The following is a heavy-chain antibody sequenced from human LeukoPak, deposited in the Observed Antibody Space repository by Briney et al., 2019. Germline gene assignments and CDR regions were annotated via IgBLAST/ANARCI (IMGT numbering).Heavy chain of an antibody. CDR1: DDSITMYY. V-gene: IGHV4-59*01. Sequence: PSETLSLTCTVSDDSITMYYWTWIRQPPGKGLEWIGYVDHTGSTKFNPSLNGRVSISRDTSNNFFSLGLRSVTAADTAVYFCARGRVSSSTWYSTYYYFFYMDFWGKGTTVTVSS. D-gene: IGHD4-11*01. CDR2: VDHTGST. J-gene: IGHJ6*03. CDR3: ARGRVSSSTWYSTYYYFFYMDF.